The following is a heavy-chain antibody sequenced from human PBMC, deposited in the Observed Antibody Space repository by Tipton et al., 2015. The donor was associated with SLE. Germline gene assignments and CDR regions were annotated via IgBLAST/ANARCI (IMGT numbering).Heavy chain of an antibody. Sequence: TLSLTCAVYGGSFSGYYWSWIRQPPGKGLEWIGEINHSGNTNYNPSLKSRVTISIDTSKNQFSLKVSSVTAADTAVYYCGGGDWTRWGHWGQGTLVTVSS. CDR3: GGGDWTRWGH. V-gene: IGHV4-34*01. CDR2: INHSGNT. CDR1: GGSFSGYY. D-gene: IGHD3/OR15-3a*01. J-gene: IGHJ4*02.